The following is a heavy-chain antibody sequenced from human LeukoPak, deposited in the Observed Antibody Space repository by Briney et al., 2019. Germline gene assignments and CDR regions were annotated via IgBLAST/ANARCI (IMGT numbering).Heavy chain of an antibody. CDR3: ARGFSH. CDR2: ISHSGDT. V-gene: IGHV4-34*01. J-gene: IGHJ4*02. Sequence: PSETLSLTCAVFGGSFNNYYWSWLRQPPGKGLEWIGEISHSGDTDYNPSLKSRVTMSLDTSKNQFFLNLNSATAADTAVYYCARGFSHWGQGTLVTVSS. CDR1: GGSFNNYY.